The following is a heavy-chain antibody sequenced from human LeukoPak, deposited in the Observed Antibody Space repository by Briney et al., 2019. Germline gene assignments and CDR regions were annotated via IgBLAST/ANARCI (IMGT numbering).Heavy chain of an antibody. CDR2: ISGSGGST. CDR3: AKDPAYYYDSSGYCDY. J-gene: IGHJ4*02. CDR1: GFTFSGYP. D-gene: IGHD3-22*01. Sequence: GKSLRLSCAASGFTFSGYPIHWVRQAPGKGLEWVSAISGSGGSTYYADSVKGRFTISRDNSKNTLYLQMNSLRAEDTAVYYCAKDPAYYYDSSGYCDYWGQGTLVTVSS. V-gene: IGHV3-23*01.